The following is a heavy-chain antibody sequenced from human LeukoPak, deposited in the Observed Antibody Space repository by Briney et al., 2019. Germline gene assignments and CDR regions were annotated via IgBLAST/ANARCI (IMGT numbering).Heavy chain of an antibody. CDR1: GYTFTAYY. J-gene: IGHJ2*01. Sequence: GAAVKVSCKASGYTFTAYYVHWVRQAPGQGLEWMGWIVPNSGERNYAQKFQGRVTMTRDTSISTAYMELSRLRSDDTAVYYCARGSLSSGSWYGLYWYFDLWGRGTLVTVSS. CDR3: ARGSLSSGSWYGLYWYFDL. V-gene: IGHV1-2*02. D-gene: IGHD6-13*01. CDR2: IVPNSGER.